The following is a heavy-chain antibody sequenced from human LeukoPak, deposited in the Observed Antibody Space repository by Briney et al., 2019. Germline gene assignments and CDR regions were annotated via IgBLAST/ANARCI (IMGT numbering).Heavy chain of an antibody. V-gene: IGHV4-59*01. Sequence: SETLSLTCTVSGGSISSYYWSWIRQPPGKGLEWIGYIYHSGSSDYNPSLKSRVTISVDTSKNQFSLKLSSVTAADTAVYYCARVGRYCSSTSCYTDWFDPWGQGTLVTVSS. J-gene: IGHJ5*02. CDR1: GGSISSYY. CDR2: IYHSGSS. D-gene: IGHD2-2*02. CDR3: ARVGRYCSSTSCYTDWFDP.